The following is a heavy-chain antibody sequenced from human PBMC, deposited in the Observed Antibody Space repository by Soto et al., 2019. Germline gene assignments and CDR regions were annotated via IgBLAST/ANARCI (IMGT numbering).Heavy chain of an antibody. Sequence: GASVKVSCKASGYTFTSYGIHWVRQAPGQRIEWMGWINAANGDTKYSPKFQGRVTITRDTSASTAYMEPSSMRSEDTAVYYCVRMHVSATGIAGFDPWGHGTLVTVS. CDR3: VRMHVSATGIAGFDP. J-gene: IGHJ5*02. CDR2: INAANGDT. CDR1: GYTFTSYG. V-gene: IGHV1-3*01. D-gene: IGHD6-13*01.